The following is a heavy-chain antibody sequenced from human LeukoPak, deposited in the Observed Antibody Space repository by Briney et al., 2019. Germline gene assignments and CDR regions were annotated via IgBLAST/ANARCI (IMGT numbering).Heavy chain of an antibody. CDR3: ARVMFSYGEDAFDL. D-gene: IGHD5-18*01. CDR2: ISSSSSYI. J-gene: IGHJ3*01. V-gene: IGHV3-21*01. Sequence: TGGSLRLSCEASGSTFNTYSMNWARQAPGKGLEWVSSISSSSSYIYYADSVKGRFTISRDNAKNSLYLQMNSLRAEDTAVYYCARVMFSYGEDAFDLWGQGTMVTVSS. CDR1: GSTFNTYS.